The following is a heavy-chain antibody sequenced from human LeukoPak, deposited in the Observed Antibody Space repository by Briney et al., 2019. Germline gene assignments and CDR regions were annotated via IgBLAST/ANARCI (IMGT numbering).Heavy chain of an antibody. CDR2: IIPIFGTA. V-gene: IGHV1-69*01. CDR3: AREIRGFYYYMDV. Sequence: GGSLRLSCAASGFTFSSYAISWVRQAPGQGLEWMGGIIPIFGTANYAQKFQGRVTITADESTSTAYMELSSLRSEDTAVYYCAREIRGFYYYMDVWGKGTTVTVSS. D-gene: IGHD3-10*01. J-gene: IGHJ6*03. CDR1: GFTFSSYA.